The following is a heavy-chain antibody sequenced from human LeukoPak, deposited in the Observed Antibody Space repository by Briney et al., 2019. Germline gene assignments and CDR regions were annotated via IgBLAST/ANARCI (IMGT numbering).Heavy chain of an antibody. D-gene: IGHD1-7*01. CDR2: ISSSGSSI. CDR1: GFTFSSYE. J-gene: IGHJ6*04. V-gene: IGHV3-48*03. Sequence: GGSLRLSCAASGFTFSSYEMNWVRQAPGKGLEWVSYISSSGSSIYYADSVKGRFTISRDNAKNSLYLEMNSLRAEDTAVYYCARAGPTYNWNLDVWGKGTTVTVSS. CDR3: ARAGPTYNWNLDV.